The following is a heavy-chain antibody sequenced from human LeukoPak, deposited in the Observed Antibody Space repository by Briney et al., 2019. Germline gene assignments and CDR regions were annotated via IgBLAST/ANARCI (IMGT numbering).Heavy chain of an antibody. CDR3: ARGGWDWGPCYFGY. V-gene: IGHV1-2*06. J-gene: IGHJ4*02. CDR2: INPNSGGT. CDR1: GYTFSGYY. D-gene: IGHD7-27*01. Sequence: ASVKVSCKASGYTFSGYYMHWVRQAPGQGLEWMGRINPNSGGTNYAQKFQGRVTMTRDTSISTAYMELNRLRSDDTAVYYCARGGWDWGPCYFGYWGQGTLVTVSS.